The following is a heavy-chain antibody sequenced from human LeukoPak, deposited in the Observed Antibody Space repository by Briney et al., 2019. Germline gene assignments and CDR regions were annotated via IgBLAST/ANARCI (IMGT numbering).Heavy chain of an antibody. J-gene: IGHJ4*02. D-gene: IGHD2-21*01. V-gene: IGHV4-39*01. CDR1: GGSISSSSYY. CDR2: IYYSGST. Sequence: SETLSLTCTVSGGSISSSSYYWGWIRQPPGKGLEWIGSIYYSGSTYYNPSLKSRVTISVDTSKNQFSLKLSSVTAADTAVYYCARVVDLQGYYFDYWGQGTLVTVSS. CDR3: ARVVDLQGYYFDY.